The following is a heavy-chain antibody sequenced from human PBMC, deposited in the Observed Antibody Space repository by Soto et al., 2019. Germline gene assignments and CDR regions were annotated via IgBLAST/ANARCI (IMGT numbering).Heavy chain of an antibody. CDR2: ISAYNGNT. D-gene: IGHD3-16*02. Sequence: VASVKVSCKASGYTFTSYGISWVRQAPGQGLEWMGWISAYNGNTNYAQKLQGRVTMTTDTSTSTAYMELRSLRSDDTAVYYCARVRLGELSSPYYYYGMDVWGQGTTVTVSS. V-gene: IGHV1-18*01. CDR3: ARVRLGELSSPYYYYGMDV. CDR1: GYTFTSYG. J-gene: IGHJ6*02.